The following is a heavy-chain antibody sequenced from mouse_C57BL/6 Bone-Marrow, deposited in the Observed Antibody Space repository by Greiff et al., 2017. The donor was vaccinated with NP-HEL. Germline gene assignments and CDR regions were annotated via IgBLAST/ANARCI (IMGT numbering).Heavy chain of an antibody. J-gene: IGHJ2*01. D-gene: IGHD2-4*01. CDR2: INYDGSST. CDR3: ARGGRLRRTFDY. CDR1: GFTFSDYY. V-gene: IGHV5-16*01. Sequence: DVKLVESEGGLVQPGRSMKLSCTASGFTFSDYYMAWVRQVPEKGLEWVANINYDGSSTYYLDSLKSRFIISRDNAKNILYLQMSSLKSEDTATYYCARGGRLRRTFDYWGQGTTLTVSS.